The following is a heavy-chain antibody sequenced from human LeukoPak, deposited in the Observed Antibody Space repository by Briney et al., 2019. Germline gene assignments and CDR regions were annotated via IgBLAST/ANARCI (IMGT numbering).Heavy chain of an antibody. Sequence: PGGSLRLSCAASGFTFSSYSMNWVRQAPGKGLEWVSYISSSSSTIYYADSVKGRFTISRDNAKNSLYLQMNSLRAEDTALYYCAKDREPWLHDAFDIWGQGTMVTVSS. CDR3: AKDREPWLHDAFDI. CDR2: ISSSSSTI. J-gene: IGHJ3*02. CDR1: GFTFSSYS. D-gene: IGHD5-12*01. V-gene: IGHV3-48*01.